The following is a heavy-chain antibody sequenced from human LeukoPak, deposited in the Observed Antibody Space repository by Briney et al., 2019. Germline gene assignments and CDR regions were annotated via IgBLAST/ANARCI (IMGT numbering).Heavy chain of an antibody. V-gene: IGHV1-2*02. CDR1: GYTFTGYY. J-gene: IGHJ4*02. CDR2: INLNSGGT. Sequence: ASVKVSCKASGYTFTGYYMHWVRQAPGQGLEWMGWINLNSGGTNYAQKFQGRVTMTRDTSISTAYMELSRLRSDDTAVYYCAREAVAGPRYFDYWGQGTLVTVSS. D-gene: IGHD6-19*01. CDR3: AREAVAGPRYFDY.